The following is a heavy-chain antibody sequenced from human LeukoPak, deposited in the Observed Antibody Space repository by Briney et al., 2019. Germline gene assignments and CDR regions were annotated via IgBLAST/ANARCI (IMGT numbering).Heavy chain of an antibody. CDR1: GVSFSGYY. CDR2: INHSGST. J-gene: IGHJ6*03. CDR3: ARGLRNSSGWGRYYYYYMDV. D-gene: IGHD6-19*01. Sequence: SETLSLTCAVYGVSFSGYYWSWIRQPPGKGLEWIGEINHSGSTNYNPSLKSRVTISVDTSKNQFSLKLSSVTAADTAVYYCARGLRNSSGWGRYYYYYMDVWGKGTTVTVSS. V-gene: IGHV4-34*01.